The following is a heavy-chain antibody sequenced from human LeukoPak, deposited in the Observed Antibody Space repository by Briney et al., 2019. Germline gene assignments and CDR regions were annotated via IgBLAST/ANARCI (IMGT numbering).Heavy chain of an antibody. CDR3: ARTQGVPIPATFDY. CDR2: VFYSGRT. CDR1: GGSISSSTYY. D-gene: IGHD2-2*01. J-gene: IGHJ4*02. Sequence: SETLSLTCTVSGGSISSSTYYWGWVRQPPGKGLEWIGTVFYSGRTYYNPSLMSRVTISVDTSKNQFSLKLKSATAADTVVYYCARTQGVPIPATFDYWSQGTLVTVSS. V-gene: IGHV4-39*01.